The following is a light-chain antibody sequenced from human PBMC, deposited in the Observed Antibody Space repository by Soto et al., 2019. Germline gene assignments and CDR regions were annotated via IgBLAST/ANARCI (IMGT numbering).Light chain of an antibody. CDR1: QSVSSSY. CDR3: QQYGSSPKLT. J-gene: IGKJ4*01. V-gene: IGKV3-20*01. Sequence: EIVLTQSPGTLSLSPGERATLSCRASQSVSSSYLAWYQQKPGQAPRLLSYGASSRATGIPDRFSGSGSGTDFTLTISRLEPDDFAVYYCQQYGSSPKLTFGGGTKVEIK. CDR2: GAS.